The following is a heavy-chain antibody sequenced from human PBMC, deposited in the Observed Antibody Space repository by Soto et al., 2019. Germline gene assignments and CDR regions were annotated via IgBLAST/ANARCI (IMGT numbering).Heavy chain of an antibody. V-gene: IGHV4-34*01. CDR2: INHSGST. CDR1: GGSFSGYY. CDR3: ARRGVYGSGSYKRSLNNWFDP. D-gene: IGHD3-10*01. J-gene: IGHJ5*02. Sequence: SETLSLTCAVYGGSFSGYYWSWIRQPPGKGLEWIGEINHSGSTNYNPSLKSRVTISVDTSKNQFSLKLSSVTAADTAVYYCARRGVYGSGSYKRSLNNWFDPWGQGTLVTVSS.